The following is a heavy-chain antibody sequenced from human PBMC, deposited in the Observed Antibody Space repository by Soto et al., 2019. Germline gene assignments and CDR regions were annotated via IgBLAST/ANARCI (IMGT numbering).Heavy chain of an antibody. CDR3: AKESLPEHYGDTLFDY. CDR2: FRAGGRA. CDR1: GFSFNNYA. Sequence: EVQLLESGGALVRPGGSLRLSCAASGFSFNNYALSWVRQAPGKGLEWVSTFRAGGRAYYAASMQGRFTIARDSSQDTVHLQISDLRPEDTAVYYCAKESLPEHYGDTLFDYWGQGERVTVSS. D-gene: IGHD4-17*01. V-gene: IGHV3-23*01. J-gene: IGHJ4*02.